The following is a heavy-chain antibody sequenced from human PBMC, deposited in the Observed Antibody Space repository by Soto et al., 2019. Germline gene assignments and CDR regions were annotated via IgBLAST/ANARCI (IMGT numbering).Heavy chain of an antibody. CDR2: IKSDGST. D-gene: IGHD5-12*01. CDR1: GFIFTNYW. J-gene: IGHJ4*01. CDR3: ARGGYGIYGVDQ. Sequence: EVQLVESGGGSVQPGGSLRLSCAVSGFIFTNYWMHWVRQVPGKGLEWVSRIKSDGSTYYADSVKGRFTLSRDNAKNTVYLQMNSLRAEDTAVYYCARGGYGIYGVDQWGKGTPVTVSS. V-gene: IGHV3-74*01.